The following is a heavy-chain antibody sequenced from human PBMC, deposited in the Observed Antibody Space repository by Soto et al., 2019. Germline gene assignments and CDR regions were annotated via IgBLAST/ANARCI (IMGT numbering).Heavy chain of an antibody. CDR3: ARARARITMVRRIALGATDV. CDR2: INPDGSET. CDR1: GFTFSYYW. J-gene: IGHJ6*02. D-gene: IGHD3-10*01. Sequence: PGGSLRLSCAASGFTFSYYWMTWVRQAPGKGLEWVANINPDGSETFYADSLKGRLTISRDNSKNSLSLHMDSLTVEDTAVSYCARARARITMVRRIALGATDVWGQGSTVTVSS. V-gene: IGHV3-7*03.